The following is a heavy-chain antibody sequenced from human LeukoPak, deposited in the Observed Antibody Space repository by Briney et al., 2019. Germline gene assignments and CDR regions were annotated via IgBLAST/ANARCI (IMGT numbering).Heavy chain of an antibody. J-gene: IGHJ4*02. Sequence: TSETLSLTCAVYGGSFSGYYWSWMRQPPGKGLEWIGEINHSGSTNYNPSLKSRVSISVDTTIYQFSLNLSSVTAADTAVYYCARVSTGWYHYFDSWGQGTLVTVSS. D-gene: IGHD6-19*01. V-gene: IGHV4-34*01. CDR1: GGSFSGYY. CDR3: ARVSTGWYHYFDS. CDR2: INHSGST.